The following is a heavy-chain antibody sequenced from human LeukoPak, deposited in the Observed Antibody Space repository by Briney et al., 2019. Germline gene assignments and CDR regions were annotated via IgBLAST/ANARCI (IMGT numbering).Heavy chain of an antibody. CDR1: GFTFSSYE. D-gene: IGHD3-10*01. CDR2: ISSSGSTI. Sequence: GGSLRLSCAASGFTFSSYEMNWVRQAPGKGLEWVSCISSSGSTIYYADSVKGRFTISRDNAKNSLYLQMNSLRAEDTAVYYCARGRITMVRGSLFDPWGQGTLVTVSS. CDR3: ARGRITMVRGSLFDP. J-gene: IGHJ5*02. V-gene: IGHV3-48*03.